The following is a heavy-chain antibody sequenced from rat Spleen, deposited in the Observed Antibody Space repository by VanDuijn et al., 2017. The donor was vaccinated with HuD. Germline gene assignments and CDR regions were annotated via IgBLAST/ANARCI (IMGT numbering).Heavy chain of an antibody. D-gene: IGHD1-6*01. J-gene: IGHJ4*01. CDR1: GYSITSNY. Sequence: EVQLQESGPGLVKPSQSLSLTCSVTGYSITSNYWGWIRKFPGNKMEWMGYISYSGSTSYNPSLKSRISITRDTSKNQFFLQLNSITTEDTATYYCARYSTYATDYYYYVIDAWGQGASVTVSS. V-gene: IGHV3-1*01. CDR2: ISYSGST. CDR3: ARYSTYATDYYYYVIDA.